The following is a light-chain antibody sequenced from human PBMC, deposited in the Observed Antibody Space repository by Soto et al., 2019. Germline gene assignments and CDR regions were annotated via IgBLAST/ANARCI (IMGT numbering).Light chain of an antibody. J-gene: IGKJ4*01. V-gene: IGKV3-15*01. CDR1: QSVSSN. CDR2: GAS. CDR3: QHYNNWLT. Sequence: EIGMTQSPATLSVSPGERATLSCRASQSVSSNLAWYQQKPGQAPRLLIYGASTRATCIPARFSGSGSGPVFTLTISSLQSEDFAIYYCQHYNNWLTFGGGTKVEIK.